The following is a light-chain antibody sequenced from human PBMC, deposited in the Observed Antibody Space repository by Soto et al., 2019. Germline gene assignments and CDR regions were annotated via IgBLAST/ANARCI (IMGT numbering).Light chain of an antibody. CDR1: QSVSSLY. CDR2: GSS. CDR3: QQYGSSPRLT. Sequence: EIVLTQSPGTLCLSPGDRATLSCRASQSVSSLYLAWYQQKPGQAPRLLIFGSSSRATGIPDRFSGSGSGTDCTLTISRLEPEDFAGYYCQQYGSSPRLTCGGGTKVEIK. J-gene: IGKJ4*02. V-gene: IGKV3-20*01.